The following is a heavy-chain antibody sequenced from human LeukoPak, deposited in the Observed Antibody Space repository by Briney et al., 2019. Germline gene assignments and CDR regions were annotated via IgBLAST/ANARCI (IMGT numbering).Heavy chain of an antibody. CDR2: INPNSGDT. V-gene: IGHV1-2*02. J-gene: IGHJ4*02. D-gene: IGHD6-19*01. CDR3: ARDGNEAVAGTGAVTY. CDR1: GYIFTGYY. Sequence: GASVKVSCKTSGYIFTGYYMHWVRQAPGQGLEWMRWINPNSGDTHYAQNFQGRVTMTRDTSISTAYMELSSLTSDDTAVYYCARDGNEAVAGTGAVTYWGQGTLVTVSS.